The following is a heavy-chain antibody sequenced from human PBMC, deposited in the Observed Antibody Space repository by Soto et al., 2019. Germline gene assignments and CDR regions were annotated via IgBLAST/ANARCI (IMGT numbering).Heavy chain of an antibody. Sequence: QVQLVQSGAEVKKPGASVKVSCKASGYTFTNYGISWVRQAPGQGLEWMGWISAYNGHTNYAQKLQGRVTMTTDTSTNTAYLELRSLRSDDTAVYYCARLKIVVVVAANRKGYYYGMDVWGQGTTVTVSS. V-gene: IGHV1-18*01. CDR2: ISAYNGHT. J-gene: IGHJ6*02. D-gene: IGHD2-15*01. CDR3: ARLKIVVVVAANRKGYYYGMDV. CDR1: GYTFTNYG.